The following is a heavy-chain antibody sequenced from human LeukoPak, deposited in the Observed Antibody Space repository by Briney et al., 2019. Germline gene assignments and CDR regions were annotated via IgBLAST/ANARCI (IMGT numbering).Heavy chain of an antibody. D-gene: IGHD2-21*02. CDR3: ARHAGVEVVTAILYWYFDL. J-gene: IGHJ2*01. CDR1: GVSIRTYY. CDR2: IYYIGRT. V-gene: IGHV4-59*08. Sequence: SETLSLTCIVSGVSIRTYYWSWIRQPPGKGLEWIGYIYYIGRTTYNPSLKCRVTMSLDTSKSQFSLRLSSVTAADTAVYYCARHAGVEVVTAILYWYFDLWGRGTLVTVS.